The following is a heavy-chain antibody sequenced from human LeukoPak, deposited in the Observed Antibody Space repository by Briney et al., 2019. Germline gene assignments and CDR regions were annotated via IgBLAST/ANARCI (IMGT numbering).Heavy chain of an antibody. CDR2: IYYSGSA. CDR3: ARVGSVDSSYDSSGYYCLIPRYFDY. Sequence: SEALSLTCTVSGGSISSYYWSWIWHPPGKGLGWGWYIYYSGSANYNPSLKSRVTISVDTSKNQSSLKLSSVTAADTAVYYCARVGSVDSSYDSSGYYCLIPRYFDYWGQGTLVTVSS. J-gene: IGHJ4*02. CDR1: GGSISSYY. D-gene: IGHD3-22*01. V-gene: IGHV4-59*01.